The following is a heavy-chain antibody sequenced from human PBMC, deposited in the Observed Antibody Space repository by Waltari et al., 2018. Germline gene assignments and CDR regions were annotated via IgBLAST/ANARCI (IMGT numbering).Heavy chain of an antibody. CDR2: INHSGST. Sequence: VQLQQWGAGLLKPSETLSLTCAVYGGSFSGYYWSWIRQPPGKGLEWIGEINHSGSTNYNPSLKSRVTISVDTSKNQFSLKLSSVTAADTAVYYCARVSRLADIVVVVAATIEDAFDIWGQGTMVTVSS. D-gene: IGHD2-15*01. V-gene: IGHV4-34*01. CDR1: GGSFSGYY. J-gene: IGHJ3*02. CDR3: ARVSRLADIVVVVAATIEDAFDI.